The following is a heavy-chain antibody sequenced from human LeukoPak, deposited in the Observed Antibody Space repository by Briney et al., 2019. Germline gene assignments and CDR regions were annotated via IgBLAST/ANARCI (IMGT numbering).Heavy chain of an antibody. D-gene: IGHD6-19*01. CDR2: INPNSGGT. J-gene: IGHJ4*02. V-gene: IGHV1-2*02. CDR3: ASGYNSGWAGDY. CDR1: GYPFTGYY. Sequence: ASVKVSCKASGYPFTGYYLHWVRQAPGQGLEWMGWINPNSGGTNYIQKFQGRVTMTRDTSINTAYMELRRLRSDDTAVYYCASGYNSGWAGDYWGQGTLVTVSS.